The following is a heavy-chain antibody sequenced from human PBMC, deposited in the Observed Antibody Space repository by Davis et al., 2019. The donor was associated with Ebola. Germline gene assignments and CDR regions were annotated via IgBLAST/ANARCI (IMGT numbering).Heavy chain of an antibody. D-gene: IGHD6-19*01. CDR1: GYTFTSYG. J-gene: IGHJ5*02. Sequence: AASVKVSCKASGYTFTSYGITWVRQAPGQGLEWMGWISAYNGNTNYAQKLQGRVTMTTDTSTSTAYMELRSLRSDDTAVYYCARAVAGTDWFDPWGQGTLVTVSS. V-gene: IGHV1-18*04. CDR2: ISAYNGNT. CDR3: ARAVAGTDWFDP.